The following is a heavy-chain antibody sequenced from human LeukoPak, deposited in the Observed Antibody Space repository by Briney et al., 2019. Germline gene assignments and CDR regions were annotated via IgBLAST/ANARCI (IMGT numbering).Heavy chain of an antibody. CDR1: GITISNYG. J-gene: IGHJ4*02. CDR2: ISDSGGST. Sequence: GGSLRLSCAVSGITISNYGMSWVRQAPGKGLEWVAGISDSGGSTKYADSVKGRFTIARDNRKNTLYLQMNSLRAEDTAVYFCAKRGVVIRGILVIGYHQEAYHYDFWGQGVLVTVSS. V-gene: IGHV3-23*01. CDR3: AKRGVVIRGILVIGYHQEAYHYDF. D-gene: IGHD3-10*01.